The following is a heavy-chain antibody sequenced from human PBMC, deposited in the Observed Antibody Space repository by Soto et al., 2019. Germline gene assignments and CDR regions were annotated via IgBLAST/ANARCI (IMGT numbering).Heavy chain of an antibody. J-gene: IGHJ6*02. CDR3: ARVSGGMDV. CDR2: ISYDGSNK. CDR1: GFTFSSYA. Sequence: PGGSLRLSCAASGFTFSSYAMHWVRQAPGKGLEWVAVISYDGSNKYYADSVKGRFTISRDNSKNTLCLQMNSLRAGDTAVYYCARVSGGMDVWGQGTTVTVSS. V-gene: IGHV3-30-3*01.